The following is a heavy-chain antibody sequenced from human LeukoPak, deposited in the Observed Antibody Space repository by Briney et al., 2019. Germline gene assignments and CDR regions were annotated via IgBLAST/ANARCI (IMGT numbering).Heavy chain of an antibody. CDR3: ARVQYCSDYPKTKCGFDP. CDR2: IKQDGSEK. D-gene: IGHD2-15*01. CDR1: GFTFSSYG. J-gene: IGHJ5*02. Sequence: PGGSLRLSCAASGFTFSSYGMSWVRQAPGKGLEWVANIKQDGSEKYYVDSVKGRFTISRDNAKNSLYLQMNSLRAEDTAVYYCARVQYCSDYPKTKCGFDPWGQGTLVTVSS. V-gene: IGHV3-7*01.